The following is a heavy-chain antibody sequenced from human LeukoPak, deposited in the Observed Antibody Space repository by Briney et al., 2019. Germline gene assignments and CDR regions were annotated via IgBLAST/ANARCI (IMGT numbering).Heavy chain of an antibody. CDR2: IHSGGIT. CDR3: ARSMPAAGIDF. J-gene: IGHJ4*02. CDR1: GFTISSNY. D-gene: IGHD2-2*01. Sequence: GGSLRLSCAASGFTISSNYMSWVRQAPGKGLEWVSVIHSGGITYYADSVKGRFTISRDNSKNTLYLQMNSLRAEDTAVYYCARSMPAAGIDFWGQGTLVTVSS. V-gene: IGHV3-53*01.